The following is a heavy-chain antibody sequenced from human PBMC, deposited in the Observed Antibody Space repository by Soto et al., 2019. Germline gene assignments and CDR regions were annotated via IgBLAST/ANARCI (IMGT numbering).Heavy chain of an antibody. CDR1: GGTLSSYA. Sequence: SMQVSCKASGGTLSSYAISWVRPAPGQGVEWMGGIIPIFGTANYAQKFQGRVTITADKSTSTAYMELSSLRSEDTAVYYCARSGDGVVVPAATYYFDYWGQGTLVTVSS. J-gene: IGHJ4*02. CDR2: IIPIFGTA. CDR3: ARSGDGVVVPAATYYFDY. D-gene: IGHD2-2*01. V-gene: IGHV1-69*06.